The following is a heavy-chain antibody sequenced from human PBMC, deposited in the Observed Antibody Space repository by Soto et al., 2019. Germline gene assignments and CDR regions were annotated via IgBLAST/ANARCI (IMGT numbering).Heavy chain of an antibody. J-gene: IGHJ4*02. D-gene: IGHD5-18*01. Sequence: GASVKVSCKASGGTFSSYAISWVRQAPGQGLEWMGGIIPIFGTANYAQKFQGRVTITADESTSTAYMELSSLRSEDTAVYYCARPLRDTAMEYGFDYWGQGTLVTVSS. V-gene: IGHV1-69*13. CDR2: IIPIFGTA. CDR3: ARPLRDTAMEYGFDY. CDR1: GGTFSSYA.